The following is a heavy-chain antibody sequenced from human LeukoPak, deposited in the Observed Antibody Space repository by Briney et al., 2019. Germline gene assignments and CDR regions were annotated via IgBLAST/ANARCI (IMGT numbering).Heavy chain of an antibody. CDR3: TTDSVN. CDR1: GFTFSNAS. Sequence: GGSLRLSCAASGFTFSNASMSWVRQAPGKGLEWVARINSKTDGGPTDYAAPVKGRFTISRDDSKNTLYLQMNSLNTEDTVVYYCTTDSVNWGQGTLVTVFS. V-gene: IGHV3-15*01. CDR2: INSKTDGGPT. D-gene: IGHD2/OR15-2a*01. J-gene: IGHJ4*02.